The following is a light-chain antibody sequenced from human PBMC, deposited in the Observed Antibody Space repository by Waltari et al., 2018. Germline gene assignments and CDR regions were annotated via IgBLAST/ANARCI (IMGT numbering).Light chain of an antibody. CDR3: QQYNNWPPPPALFT. Sequence: EIVLTQSPATLSVSPGERVSLSCRASQSVSSNLAWYQQKPGQAPRLLIYAASTRAAGIPARFSGSGSGTEFTLTINSLQSEDFAVYYCQQYNNWPPPPALFTFGPGTKVDI. CDR1: QSVSSN. V-gene: IGKV3-15*01. J-gene: IGKJ3*01. CDR2: AAS.